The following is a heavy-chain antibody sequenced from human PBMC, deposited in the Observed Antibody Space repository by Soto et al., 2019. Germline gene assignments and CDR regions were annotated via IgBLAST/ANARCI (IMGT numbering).Heavy chain of an antibody. CDR3: AKARYSSSSLSIDY. CDR2: ISWDGSST. CDR1: GFTFDDYS. Sequence: EVQLVESGGVVVQPGGSLRLSCAASGFTFDDYSMHWVRQAPGKGLEWVSLISWDGSSTYYADSVKGRVTISRNNSKNSLYVQMNSLRTEDTALYYCAKARYSSSSLSIDYWGQGTLVTVSS. J-gene: IGHJ4*02. D-gene: IGHD6-6*01. V-gene: IGHV3-43*01.